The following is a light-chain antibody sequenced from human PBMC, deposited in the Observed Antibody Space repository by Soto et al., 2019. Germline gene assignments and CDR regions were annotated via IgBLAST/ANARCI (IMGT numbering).Light chain of an antibody. Sequence: DIQMTQSPSTLSASVGDRVTITCRASQSISSWLAWYQQKPGTAPKLLIYEASTLESGVPSRFSGSRSGTEFTLNVSSLQPDDFATYYCQQYNDSFPYTFGQGTKLEIK. CDR1: QSISSW. CDR3: QQYNDSFPYT. CDR2: EAS. V-gene: IGKV1-5*03. J-gene: IGKJ2*01.